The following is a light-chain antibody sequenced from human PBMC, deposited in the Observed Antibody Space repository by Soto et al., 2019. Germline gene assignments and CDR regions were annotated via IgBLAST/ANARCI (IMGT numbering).Light chain of an antibody. CDR2: GAS. CDR3: QHYSTWLWT. V-gene: IGKV3-15*01. J-gene: IGKJ1*01. Sequence: EIVMTQSPATLSVSPGKRATLSCRASQSVSSKLAWYQRKPGQGPRLLIYGASSRATGIPARFSGSGSGTEFTLTISSLQSEDFAVYYCQHYSTWLWTFGQGTKVEIK. CDR1: QSVSSK.